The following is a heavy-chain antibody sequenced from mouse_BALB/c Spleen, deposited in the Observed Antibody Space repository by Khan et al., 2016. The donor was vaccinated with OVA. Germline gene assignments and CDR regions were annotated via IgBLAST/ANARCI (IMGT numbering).Heavy chain of an antibody. V-gene: IGHV5-6*01. Sequence: EVQLLATGGDLVKPGGSLKLSCAASGFTFSTYGMSWVRQTPDKRLEWVATVSTGGGYTYYPDSVKGRFTISRDNAKNTLYLQMSGLKSEDTAMFYCTRLAYYYDSEGFAYWGQGTLVTVSA. CDR2: VSTGGGYT. CDR3: TRLAYYYDSEGFAY. D-gene: IGHD1-1*01. J-gene: IGHJ3*01. CDR1: GFTFSTYG.